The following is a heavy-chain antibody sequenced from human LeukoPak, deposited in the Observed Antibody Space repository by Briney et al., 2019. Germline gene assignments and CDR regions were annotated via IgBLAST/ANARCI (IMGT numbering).Heavy chain of an antibody. CDR1: GFTFSSYW. V-gene: IGHV3-7*03. J-gene: IGHJ4*02. CDR2: IKQDGSEK. Sequence: PGGSLRLSCAASGFTFSSYWMSWVRQAPGKGLEWVANIKQDGSEKYYVDSVKGRFIISRDNAKNSLYLQMNSLRAEDTAVYYCARDFSGPMLYDFWSGFDYWGQGTLVTVSS. CDR3: ARDFSGPMLYDFWSGFDY. D-gene: IGHD3-3*01.